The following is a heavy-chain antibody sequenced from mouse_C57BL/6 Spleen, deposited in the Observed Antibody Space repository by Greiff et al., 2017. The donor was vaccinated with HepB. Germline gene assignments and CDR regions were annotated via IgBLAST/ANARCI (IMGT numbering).Heavy chain of an antibody. J-gene: IGHJ3*01. CDR3: AAYDGYYVGFAY. CDR2: ISYDGSN. Sequence: VQLQQSGPGLVKPSQSLSLTCSVTGYSITSGYYWNWIRQFPGNKLEWMGYISYDGSNNYNPSLKNRISITRDTSKNQFFLKLNSVTTEDTATYYCAAYDGYYVGFAYWGQGTLVTVSA. D-gene: IGHD2-3*01. CDR1: GYSITSGYY. V-gene: IGHV3-6*01.